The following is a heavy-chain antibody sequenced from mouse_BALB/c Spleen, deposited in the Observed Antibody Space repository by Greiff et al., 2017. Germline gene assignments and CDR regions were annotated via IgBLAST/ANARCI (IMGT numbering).Heavy chain of an antibody. V-gene: IGHV5-6-5*01. J-gene: IGHJ2*01. CDR2: ISSGGST. CDR3: AKFYGNYPYYFDY. CDR1: GFTFSSYA. D-gene: IGHD2-1*01. Sequence: EVKLVESGGGLVKPGGSLKLSCAASGFTFSSYAMSWVRQTPEKRLEWVASISSGGSTYYPDSVKGRFTISRDNARNILYLQMSSLRSEDTAMYYCAKFYGNYPYYFDYWGQGTTLTVSS.